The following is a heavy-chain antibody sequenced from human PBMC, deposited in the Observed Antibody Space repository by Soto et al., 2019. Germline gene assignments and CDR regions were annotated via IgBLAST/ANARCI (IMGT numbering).Heavy chain of an antibody. CDR1: GGSFSGYY. D-gene: IGHD2-2*01. J-gene: IGHJ1*01. Sequence: SETLSLTCAVYGGSFSGYYWSWIRQPPGKGLEWIGEINHSGSTNYNPSLKSRVTISVDTSKNQFSLKLSSVTAADTAVYYCARGAPNLYCSSTSCYFAAEYFQHWGQGTLVTVSS. CDR3: ARGAPNLYCSSTSCYFAAEYFQH. CDR2: INHSGST. V-gene: IGHV4-34*01.